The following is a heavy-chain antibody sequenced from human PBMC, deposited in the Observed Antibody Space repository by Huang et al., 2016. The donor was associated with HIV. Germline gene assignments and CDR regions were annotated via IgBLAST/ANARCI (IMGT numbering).Heavy chain of an antibody. J-gene: IGHJ4*02. CDR3: ARRFSSSSGYFDY. CDR1: GYSFSSYW. Sequence: VQLVQSGAEVKKPGESLKISCKGSGYSFSSYWIAWVRQMPGKGLEWMGISFPDDSDTTYSPSFEVQVTISADKSIGTAYLQWSSLKASDTAMYYCARRFSSSSGYFDYWGQGSLVTVSS. V-gene: IGHV5-51*01. D-gene: IGHD6-6*01. CDR2: SFPDDSDT.